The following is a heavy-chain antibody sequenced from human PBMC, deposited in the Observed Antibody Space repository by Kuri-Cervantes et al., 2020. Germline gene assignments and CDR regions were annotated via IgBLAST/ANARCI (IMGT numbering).Heavy chain of an antibody. CDR2: INTDGSYR. Sequence: GESLKISCAASGFTFSNYWMHWVRQAPGKGLVWVARINTDGSYRNYTDSVKGRFTISRDNAKNSLYLQMNSLRAEDTAVYYCATEGYGSGSYPTDYWGQGTLVTVSS. D-gene: IGHD3-10*01. J-gene: IGHJ4*02. CDR3: ATEGYGSGSYPTDY. CDR1: GFTFSNYW. V-gene: IGHV3-74*01.